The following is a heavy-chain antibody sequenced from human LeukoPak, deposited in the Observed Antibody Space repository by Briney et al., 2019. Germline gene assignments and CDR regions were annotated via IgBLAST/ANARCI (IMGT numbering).Heavy chain of an antibody. CDR3: ARDQVVYPPRY. CDR2: ISYDGSNK. CDR1: GFTFSSYG. J-gene: IGHJ4*02. V-gene: IGHV3-30*03. Sequence: GGSLRLSCAASGFTFSSYGVHWVRQAPGKGLEWVAVISYDGSNKYYADSVKGRFTISRDNSENTLYLQMNSLRAEDTAVYFCARDQVVYPPRYWGQGTLVTVSS. D-gene: IGHD2-15*01.